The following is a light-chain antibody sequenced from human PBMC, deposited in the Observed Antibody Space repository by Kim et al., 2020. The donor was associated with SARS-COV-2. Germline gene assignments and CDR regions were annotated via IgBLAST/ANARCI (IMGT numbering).Light chain of an antibody. CDR2: GAS. Sequence: EIVLTQSPGTLSLSPGERATLSCRASQSVSSSYLAWYQQKPGQAPRLLIYGASSRATGIPDRFSGSASGTDFTLTISRLEPEDFAVYYCQQYCSSPLYTFGQGTKLEI. J-gene: IGKJ2*01. V-gene: IGKV3-20*01. CDR3: QQYCSSPLYT. CDR1: QSVSSSY.